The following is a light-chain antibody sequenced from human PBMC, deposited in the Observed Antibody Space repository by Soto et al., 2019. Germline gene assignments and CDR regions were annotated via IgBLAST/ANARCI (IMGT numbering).Light chain of an antibody. CDR3: CSYTSSSTYV. CDR1: GSDVGGYNY. J-gene: IGLJ1*01. CDR2: DVT. Sequence: QSALTQPASVSGSPGQSITISCTGTGSDVGGYNYVSWYQQYPGKAPKLMTYDVTNRPSGVSNRFSGSKSGNTAALIIFGLQAEDEADYYCCSYTSSSTYVFGTGTKVTVL. V-gene: IGLV2-14*01.